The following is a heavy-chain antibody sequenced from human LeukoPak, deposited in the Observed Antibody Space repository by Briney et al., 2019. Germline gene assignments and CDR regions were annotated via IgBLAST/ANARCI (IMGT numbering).Heavy chain of an antibody. D-gene: IGHD5-18*01. CDR3: ARAMDTAMVFPQGY. Sequence: ASVKVSCKASGYTFTGYYMHWVRQAPGQGLEWMGWINPNSGGTNYAQKFQGRVTMTRDTSISTAYMELSRLRSDDTAVYYCARAMDTAMVFPQGYWGQGTLVTVSS. CDR1: GYTFTGYY. J-gene: IGHJ4*02. V-gene: IGHV1-2*02. CDR2: INPNSGGT.